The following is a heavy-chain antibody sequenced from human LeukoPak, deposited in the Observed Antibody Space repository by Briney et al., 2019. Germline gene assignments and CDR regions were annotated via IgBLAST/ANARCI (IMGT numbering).Heavy chain of an antibody. CDR1: GFTFSSYW. D-gene: IGHD4-17*01. V-gene: IGHV3-74*01. Sequence: GGSLRLSCAASGFTFSSYWIHWVRQAPGTGLVWVSRINSVGGITDYADSVKGRFTISRDNAKNTLYLQMNSLRAEDTAVYYCARDRGDYYHDYWGEGTVVIVSS. CDR3: ARDRGDYYHDY. CDR2: INSVGGIT. J-gene: IGHJ4*02.